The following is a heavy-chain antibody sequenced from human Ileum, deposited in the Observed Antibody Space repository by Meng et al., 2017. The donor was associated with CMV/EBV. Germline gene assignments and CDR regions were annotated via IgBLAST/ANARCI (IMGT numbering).Heavy chain of an antibody. CDR3: ARSTRGYYDITGYFEY. CDR2: ISWNSGVT. J-gene: IGHJ4*02. D-gene: IGHD3-22*01. CDR1: GFTFNDYA. Sequence: SLKISCAASGFTFNDYAMHWVRQAPGKGLEWVSGISWNSGVTGYADSVKGRFTISRDNAKNSLYLQMNSLRPEDTAVYYCARSTRGYYDITGYFEYWGQGALVTGSS. V-gene: IGHV3-9*01.